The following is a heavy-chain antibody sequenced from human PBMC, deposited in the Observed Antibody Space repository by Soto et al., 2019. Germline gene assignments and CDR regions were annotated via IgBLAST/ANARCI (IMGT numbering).Heavy chain of an antibody. V-gene: IGHV3-23*01. CDR3: AKTGFGRYCSSTSCVHFDF. J-gene: IGHJ4*02. CDR1: GFTFTTYA. CDR2: ISGSGGST. Sequence: EVQVLESGGGLVQPGGSLRLSCVASGFTFTTYAMTWVRQAPGKGLEWVSIISGSGGSTHYADSVKGRFIISRDNSKNRLYLQMNGLRAEDTAVYYCAKTGFGRYCSSTSCVHFDFWGQGTLGTVSS. D-gene: IGHD2-2*01.